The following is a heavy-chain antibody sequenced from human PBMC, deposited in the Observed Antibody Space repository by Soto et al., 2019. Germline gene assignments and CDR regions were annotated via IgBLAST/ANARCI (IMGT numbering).Heavy chain of an antibody. CDR3: AGGEDAFFYYGLDV. CDR1: GGSITSSY. CDR2: IYDTGISGYTPST. V-gene: IGHV4-59*01. J-gene: IGHJ6*02. Sequence: PSETLSLTCTVSGGSITSSYWSWIRRPPGKGLEWIAYIYDTGISGYTPSTSYNPSLKSRVTMSVDTSKSQFSLKLTSVTAADTAVYHCAGGEDAFFYYGLDVWGQGITVTVSS.